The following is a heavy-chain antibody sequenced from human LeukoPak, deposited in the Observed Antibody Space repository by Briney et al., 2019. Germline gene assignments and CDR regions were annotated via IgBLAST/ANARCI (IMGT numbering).Heavy chain of an antibody. J-gene: IGHJ4*02. V-gene: IGHV4-30-2*01. Sequence: SQTLSLTCAVSGGSISSGGYSWSWIRQPPGEGLEWIGYIYHSGSTYYNPSLKSRVTISVDRSKNQFSLKLSSVTAADTAVYYCAITHYDILTHWGQGTLVTVSS. CDR1: GGSISSGGYS. CDR2: IYHSGST. CDR3: AITHYDILTH. D-gene: IGHD3-9*01.